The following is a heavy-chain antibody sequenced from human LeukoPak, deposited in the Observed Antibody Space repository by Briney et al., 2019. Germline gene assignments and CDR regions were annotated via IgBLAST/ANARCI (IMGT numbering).Heavy chain of an antibody. J-gene: IGHJ2*01. Sequence: SETLSLTCTVSGGSISSYYWSWIRQPPGKGLEWIGYIYYSGSTYYNPSLKSRVTISVDTSKNQFSLKLSSVTAADTAVYYCARDPGDPPYWYFDLWGRGTLVTVSS. V-gene: IGHV4-59*06. CDR3: ARDPGDPPYWYFDL. D-gene: IGHD7-27*01. CDR2: IYYSGST. CDR1: GGSISSYY.